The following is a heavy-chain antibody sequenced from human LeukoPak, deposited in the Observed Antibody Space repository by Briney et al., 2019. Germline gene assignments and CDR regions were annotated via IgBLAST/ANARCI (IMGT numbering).Heavy chain of an antibody. D-gene: IGHD5-18*01. CDR3: ARVPWRGYSYGYGYGMDV. Sequence: ASVKVSCKASGYTFTGYYMHWVRQAPGQGLEWMGWINPNSGGTNYAQKFQGRVTMTRDTSISTAYMELSRLRSDDTAVYYCARVPWRGYSYGYGYGMDVWGQGTTVTVSS. J-gene: IGHJ6*02. V-gene: IGHV1-2*02. CDR1: GYTFTGYY. CDR2: INPNSGGT.